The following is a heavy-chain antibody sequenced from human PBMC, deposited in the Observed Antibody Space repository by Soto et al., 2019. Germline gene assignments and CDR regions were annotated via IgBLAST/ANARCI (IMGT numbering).Heavy chain of an antibody. D-gene: IGHD3-3*01. CDR1: GGSISSYY. V-gene: IGHV4-59*01. J-gene: IGHJ5*02. Sequence: ETLSLTCTVSGGSISSYYWSWIRQPPGKGLEWIGYIYYSGSTNYNPSLKSRVTISVDTSKNQFSLKLSSVTAADTAVYYCASTIFGGNWFDPWGQGTLVTVSS. CDR2: IYYSGST. CDR3: ASTIFGGNWFDP.